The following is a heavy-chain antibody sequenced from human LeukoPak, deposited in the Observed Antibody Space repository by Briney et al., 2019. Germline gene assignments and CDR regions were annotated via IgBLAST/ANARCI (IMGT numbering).Heavy chain of an antibody. CDR3: ANAGYSSGWYGY. V-gene: IGHV3-23*01. CDR1: GLIFSDFY. Sequence: GGSLRLSCAASGLIFSDFYMSWIRQAPGKGLEWVSAISGSGGSTYYADSVKGRFTISRDNSKNTLYLQMNSLRAEDTAVYYCANAGYSSGWYGYWGQGTLVTVSS. CDR2: ISGSGGST. J-gene: IGHJ4*02. D-gene: IGHD6-19*01.